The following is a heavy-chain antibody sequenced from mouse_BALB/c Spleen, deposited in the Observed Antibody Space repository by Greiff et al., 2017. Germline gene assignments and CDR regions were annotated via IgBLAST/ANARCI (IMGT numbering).Heavy chain of an antibody. Sequence: VQLQQSGGGLVQPGGSRKLSCAASGFTFSSFGMHWVRQAPEKGLEWVAYISSGSSTIYYADTVKGRFTISRDNPKNTLFLQMTSLRSEDTAMYYCARDGSSYECYFDYWGQGTTLTVSS. CDR1: GFTFSSFG. D-gene: IGHD1-1*01. CDR3: ARDGSSYECYFDY. V-gene: IGHV5-17*02. J-gene: IGHJ2*01. CDR2: ISSGSSTI.